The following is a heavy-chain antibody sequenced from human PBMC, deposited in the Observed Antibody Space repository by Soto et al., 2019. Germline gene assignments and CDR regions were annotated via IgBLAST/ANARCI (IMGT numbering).Heavy chain of an antibody. CDR2: IWYDGSNK. J-gene: IGHJ4*02. CDR1: GVTFSSYG. Sequence: LRLSCAASGVTFSSYGMHWVRQAPGKGLEWVAVIWYDGSNKYYADSVQGRFTIARDNSKNTLYLQMNSRRAEDTAVDYCESEPIYSGWTTFFVYWGQGSMVTVSS. D-gene: IGHD6-25*01. V-gene: IGHV3-33*01. CDR3: ESEPIYSGWTTFFVY.